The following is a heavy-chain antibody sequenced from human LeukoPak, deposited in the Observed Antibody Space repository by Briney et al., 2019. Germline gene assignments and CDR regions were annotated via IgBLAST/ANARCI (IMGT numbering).Heavy chain of an antibody. J-gene: IGHJ4*02. Sequence: ASVKVTCKASGYTFTGYYMPWVRQAPGQGLEWMGWINPNSGGTNYAQKFQGRVTMTRDTSISTAYMELSRLRSDDTAVYYCARVLPAQGYFDYWGQGTLVTVSS. CDR1: GYTFTGYY. V-gene: IGHV1-2*02. CDR3: ARVLPAQGYFDY. CDR2: INPNSGGT.